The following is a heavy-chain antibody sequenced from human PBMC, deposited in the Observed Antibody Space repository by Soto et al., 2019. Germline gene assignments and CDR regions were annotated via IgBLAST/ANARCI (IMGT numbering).Heavy chain of an antibody. CDR1: GYTFTSYY. CDR2: INPSGGST. CDR3: ARGRSDINIGSGTEIGLN. Sequence: ASVKVSCKASGYTFTSYYMHWVRQAPGQGLEWMGIINPSGGSTSYAQKFQGRVTMTRDTSTSTVYMELSSLRSEDTAVYYCARGRSDINIGSGTEIGLNWGPGTLVTVSS. V-gene: IGHV1-46*01. D-gene: IGHD6-19*01. J-gene: IGHJ4*02.